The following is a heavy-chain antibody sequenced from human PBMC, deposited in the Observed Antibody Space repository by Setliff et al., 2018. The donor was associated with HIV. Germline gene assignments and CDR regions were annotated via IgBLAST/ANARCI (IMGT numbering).Heavy chain of an antibody. D-gene: IGHD3-22*01. J-gene: IGHJ3*02. CDR2: IYTSGST. V-gene: IGHV4-61*09. CDR1: GGSISSGSFY. Sequence: KPSETLSLTCTVSGGSISSGSFYWSWIRQPAGKGLEWIGHIYTSGSTDYNPSLKSRVSISVDTSKNQFSLKLSSVTAADTAVYYCARASTMIVVVIKGFDIWGQGTMVTVSS. CDR3: ARASTMIVVVIKGFDI.